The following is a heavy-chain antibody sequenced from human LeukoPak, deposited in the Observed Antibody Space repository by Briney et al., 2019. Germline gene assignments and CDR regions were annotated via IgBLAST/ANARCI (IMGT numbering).Heavy chain of an antibody. CDR2: IIPIFDTA. CDR3: AHSGNDYFDY. J-gene: IGHJ4*02. D-gene: IGHD5-12*01. V-gene: IGHV1-69*01. CDR1: GGNFTSYS. Sequence: SVKVSCKAFGGNFTSYSVSWVRQAPGQGLEYMRRIIPIFDTANYAQEFQGRVTITADEATATAYLELSSLTSEDTAVYYCAHSGNDYFDYWGQGTLVTVSS.